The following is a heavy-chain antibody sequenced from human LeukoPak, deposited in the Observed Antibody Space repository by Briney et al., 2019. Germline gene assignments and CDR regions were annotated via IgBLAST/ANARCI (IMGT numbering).Heavy chain of an antibody. CDR3: AIQPWGSGNNWYFDL. CDR1: GYTFTGFY. Sequence: ASVRVSCKTSGYTFTGFYIHWVRQAPGQGLEWMGWISPNSGGTDYAQRFQGRVTMTRDTSISTAYMELSSLRSDDTAVYYCAIQPWGSGNNWYFDLWGRGTLVTVSS. D-gene: IGHD7-27*01. CDR2: ISPNSGGT. J-gene: IGHJ2*01. V-gene: IGHV1-2*02.